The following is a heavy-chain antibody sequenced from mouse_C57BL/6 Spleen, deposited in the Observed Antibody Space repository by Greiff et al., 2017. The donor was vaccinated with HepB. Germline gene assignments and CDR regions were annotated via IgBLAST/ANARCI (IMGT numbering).Heavy chain of an antibody. V-gene: IGHV1-59*01. CDR2: IDPSDSYT. CDR3: ARGITTGSYFDV. D-gene: IGHD1-1*01. J-gene: IGHJ1*03. CDR1: GYTFTSYW. Sequence: QVQLQQPGAELVRPGTSVKLSCKASGYTFTSYWMHWVKQRPGQGLEWIGVIDPSDSYTNYNQKFKGKATLTVDTSSSTAYMQLSSLTSEDSAVYYCARGITTGSYFDVWGTGTTVTVSS.